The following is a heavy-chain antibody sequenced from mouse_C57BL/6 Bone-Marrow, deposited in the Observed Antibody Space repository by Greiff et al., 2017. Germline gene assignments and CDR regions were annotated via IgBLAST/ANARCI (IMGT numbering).Heavy chain of an antibody. D-gene: IGHD1-1*01. CDR3: AREGRYYYGSSLYYFDY. J-gene: IGHJ2*01. V-gene: IGHV3-6*01. CDR2: ISYDGSN. CDR1: GYSITSGYY. Sequence: EVHLVESGPGLVKPSQSLSLTCSVTGYSITSGYYWNWIRQFPGNKLEWMGYISYDGSNNYNPSLKNRISITRDTSKNQFFLKLNSVTTEDTATYYCAREGRYYYGSSLYYFDYGGQGTTLTVSS.